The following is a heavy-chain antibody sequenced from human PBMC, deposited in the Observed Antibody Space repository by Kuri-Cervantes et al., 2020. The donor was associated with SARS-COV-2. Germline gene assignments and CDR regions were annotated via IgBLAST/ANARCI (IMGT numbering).Heavy chain of an antibody. CDR3: AREGGYVVVVPVANGMDV. CDR1: GGTFSSYA. D-gene: IGHD2-2*01. Sequence: SVKVSCKASGGTFSSYAISWVRQAPGQGLEWMGGIIPIFGTANYAQKFQGRVTITADESTSTAYMELSSLRSEDTAVYYCAREGGYVVVVPVANGMDVWGQGTTVTVSS. J-gene: IGHJ6*02. CDR2: IIPIFGTA. V-gene: IGHV1-69*13.